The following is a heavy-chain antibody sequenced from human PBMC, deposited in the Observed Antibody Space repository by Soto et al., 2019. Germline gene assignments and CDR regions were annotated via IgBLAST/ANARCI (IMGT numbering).Heavy chain of an antibody. Sequence: PGGSLRLSCAASGFTFSSYGMHWVRQAPGKGLEWVAVISYDGSNKYYADSVKGRFTISRDNSKNTLYLQMNSLRAEDTAVYYCATRFTAIVVPSVPFDYWGHGTQVTVSS. J-gene: IGHJ4*01. CDR3: ATRFTAIVVPSVPFDY. D-gene: IGHD2-2*01. V-gene: IGHV3-30*03. CDR1: GFTFSSYG. CDR2: ISYDGSNK.